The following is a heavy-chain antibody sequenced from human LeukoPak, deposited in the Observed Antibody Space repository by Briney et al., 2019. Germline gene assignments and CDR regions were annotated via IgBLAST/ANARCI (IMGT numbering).Heavy chain of an antibody. D-gene: IGHD6-13*01. CDR1: GFTVSSNY. Sequence: GGSLRLSCAASGFTVSSNYMSWVRQAPGKGLEWVSVIYSGGSTYYADSVKGRFTISRDNSKNTLYLQMNSLRVEDTAVYYCARGSEQQPSFYWGQGTLVTVSS. V-gene: IGHV3-53*01. J-gene: IGHJ4*02. CDR2: IYSGGST. CDR3: ARGSEQQPSFY.